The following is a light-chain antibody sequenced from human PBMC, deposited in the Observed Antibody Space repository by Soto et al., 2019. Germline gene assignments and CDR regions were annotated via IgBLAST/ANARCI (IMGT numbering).Light chain of an antibody. J-gene: IGKJ1*01. Sequence: DIVMTQTPLSLSVTPGQPASISCKSSQSLLHRDGKTSLYWYLRRSGQPPQLLIHEVSNWFSRVPARFRGSGSGADITRDISRVEADDVGIYYCMQCIQLPRTFGQGTKVEIK. CDR3: MQCIQLPRT. CDR2: EVS. V-gene: IGKV2D-29*01. CDR1: QSLLHRDGKTS.